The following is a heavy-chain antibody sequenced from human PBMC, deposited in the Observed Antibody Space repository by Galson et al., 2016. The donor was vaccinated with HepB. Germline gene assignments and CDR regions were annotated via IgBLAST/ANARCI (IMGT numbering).Heavy chain of an antibody. CDR1: GGSISSGGYF. Sequence: TLSLTCAVSGGSISSGGYFWNWIRQHPGKGLEWIGYIDDTGRTHQNPSLNSRVTLSLDTSKNQFFPKLTSVTAADTAVYYCARAGTLTTYWFYFDFWGQGNLVTVSS. CDR2: IDDTGRT. V-gene: IGHV4-31*11. D-gene: IGHD2/OR15-2a*01. CDR3: ARAGTLTTYWFYFDF. J-gene: IGHJ4*02.